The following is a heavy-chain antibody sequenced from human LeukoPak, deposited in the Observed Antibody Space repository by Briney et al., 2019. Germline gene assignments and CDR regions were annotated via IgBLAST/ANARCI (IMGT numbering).Heavy chain of an antibody. V-gene: IGHV4-39*07. CDR2: IYYSGST. CDR1: GGSISSSSYS. CDR3: ARDPVEWLHSFDY. J-gene: IGHJ4*02. Sequence: SETLSLTCTVSGGSISSSSYSWGWIRQPPGKGLEWIGSIYYSGSTYYNPSLKSRVTISVDTSKNQFSLKLSSVTAADTAVYYCARDPVEWLHSFDYWGQGTLVTVSS. D-gene: IGHD3-3*01.